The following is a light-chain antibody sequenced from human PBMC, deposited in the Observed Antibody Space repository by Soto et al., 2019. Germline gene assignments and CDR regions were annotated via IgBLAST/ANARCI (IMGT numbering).Light chain of an antibody. Sequence: QSVLTQPPSASGSPGQSVTISCTGTSSDVGAYSYVSWYQQHPGKAPKLMIYDVSKRPSGVPDRFSGSKSGNTASLTVSGLQAEDEADYYCSSYAGSNNLVFGGGTKLTVL. CDR3: SSYAGSNNLV. CDR2: DVS. J-gene: IGLJ3*02. V-gene: IGLV2-8*01. CDR1: SSDVGAYSY.